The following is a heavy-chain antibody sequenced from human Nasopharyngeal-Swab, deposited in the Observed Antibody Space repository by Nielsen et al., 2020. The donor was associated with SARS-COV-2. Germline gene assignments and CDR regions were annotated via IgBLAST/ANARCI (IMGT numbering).Heavy chain of an antibody. D-gene: IGHD6-19*01. V-gene: IGHV3-9*01. CDR2: ISWNSGSI. CDR3: AKGRSGWSYYGMDV. Sequence: WIRQPPGKGLEWVSGISWNSGSIGYADSVKGRFTISSDNAKNSLYLQMNSLRAEDTALYYCAKGRSGWSYYGMDVWGQGTTVTVSS. J-gene: IGHJ6*02.